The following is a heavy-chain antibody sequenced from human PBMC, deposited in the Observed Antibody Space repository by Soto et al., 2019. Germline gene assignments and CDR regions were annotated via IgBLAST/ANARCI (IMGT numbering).Heavy chain of an antibody. V-gene: IGHV1-2*02. Sequence: QVQLVQSGAEVKKPGASVKVSCKASGYTFTGYYMHWVRQAPGQGLEWMGWINPNSGGTNYAQKFQGKVTMTRDPSISTAYMEPSRLRSDDTAVYYCARWGGGSSYIEYCYDGMDVWGQGTTVTVSS. CDR2: INPNSGGT. CDR3: ARWGGGSSYIEYCYDGMDV. D-gene: IGHD2-15*01. CDR1: GYTFTGYY. J-gene: IGHJ6*02.